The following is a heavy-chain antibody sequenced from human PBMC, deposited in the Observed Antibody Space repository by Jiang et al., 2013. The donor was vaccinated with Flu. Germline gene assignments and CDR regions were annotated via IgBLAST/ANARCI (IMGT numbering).Heavy chain of an antibody. CDR1: GYTFTSYY. J-gene: IGHJ6*02. Sequence: GAEVKKPGASVKVSCKASGYTFTSYYIHWVRQAPGQGLEWMGIINPSGGGTSYAQKFQGRVTMTRDTSTSTVYMEVSSLRSEDTAVYYCAKVLAAADYGMDVWGQGTTVTVSS. V-gene: IGHV1-46*01. CDR2: INPSGGGT. CDR3: AKVLAAADYGMDV. D-gene: IGHD6-13*01.